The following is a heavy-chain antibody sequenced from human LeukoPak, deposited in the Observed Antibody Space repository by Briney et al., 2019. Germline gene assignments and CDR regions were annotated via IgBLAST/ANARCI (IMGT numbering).Heavy chain of an antibody. V-gene: IGHV4-59*01. CDR2: IYYSGST. CDR1: GGSISSYY. J-gene: IGHJ4*02. Sequence: SETLSLTCTASGGSISSYYWSWIRQPPGKGLEWIGYIYYSGSTNYNPSLKSRVTISVDTSKNQFSLKLSSVTAADTAVYYCARHRRITMVRGAPWYFDYWGQGTLVTVSS. CDR3: ARHRRITMVRGAPWYFDY. D-gene: IGHD3-10*01.